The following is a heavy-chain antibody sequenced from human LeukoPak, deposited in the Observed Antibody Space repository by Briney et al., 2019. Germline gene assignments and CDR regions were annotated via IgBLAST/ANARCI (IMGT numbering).Heavy chain of an antibody. V-gene: IGHV3-21*04. D-gene: IGHD5/OR15-5a*01. CDR2: ISSSSSYI. J-gene: IGHJ4*02. CDR1: RFTFSSYS. CDR3: AKAESTIFDY. Sequence: PGGSLRLSCAASRFTFSSYSMNWVRQAPGKGLEWVSSISSSSSYIYYADSVKGRFTISRDNAKNSLYLQMNSLRAEDTAVYYCAKAESTIFDYWGQGTLVTVSS.